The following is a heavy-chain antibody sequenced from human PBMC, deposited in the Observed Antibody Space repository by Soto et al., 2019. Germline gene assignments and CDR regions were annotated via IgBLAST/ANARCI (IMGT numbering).Heavy chain of an antibody. J-gene: IGHJ6*02. Sequence: GGSLRVSCAASGFTFISYDMHWVRQATGKGLEWVSAIGTAGDPYYPGSVKGRFTISRENAKNSLYLQMNSLRAGDTAVYYCATCIAAAGTGYYYYYYGMDVWGQGTTVTVSS. CDR2: IGTAGDP. CDR3: ATCIAAAGTGYYYYYYGMDV. CDR1: GFTFISYD. D-gene: IGHD6-13*01. V-gene: IGHV3-13*05.